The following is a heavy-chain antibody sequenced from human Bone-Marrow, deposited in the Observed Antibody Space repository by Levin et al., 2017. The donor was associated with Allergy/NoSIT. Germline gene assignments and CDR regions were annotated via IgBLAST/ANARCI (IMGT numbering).Heavy chain of an antibody. D-gene: IGHD2-21*02. CDR1: GFTFSSYA. V-gene: IGHV3-30*04. Sequence: GGSLRLSCAASGFTFSSYAMHWVRQAPGKGLEWVAVISYDGSNKYYADSVKGRFTISRDNSKNTLYLQMNSLRAEDTAVYYCARDGGNIVVVTSADFDYWGQGTLVTVSS. CDR2: ISYDGSNK. J-gene: IGHJ4*02. CDR3: ARDGGNIVVVTSADFDY.